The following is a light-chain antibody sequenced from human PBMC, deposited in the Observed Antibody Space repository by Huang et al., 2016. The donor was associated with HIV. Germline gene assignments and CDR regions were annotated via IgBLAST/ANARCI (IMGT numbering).Light chain of an antibody. CDR3: HQYYSSPQT. Sequence: DIVVTQSPGSLALSLGERAAINCTSSQSVFHSSNNKNYLSWYQLKPGQSPQLLIYWEATRGFGVPDRFRGTGSGTDFTLTITSLQAEDVAVYYCHQYYSSPQTFGQGTKVEV. CDR2: WEA. V-gene: IGKV4-1*01. CDR1: QSVFHSSNNKNY. J-gene: IGKJ1*01.